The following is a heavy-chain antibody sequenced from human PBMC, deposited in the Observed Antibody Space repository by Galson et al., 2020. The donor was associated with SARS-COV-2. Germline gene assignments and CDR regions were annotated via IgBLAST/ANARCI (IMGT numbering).Heavy chain of an antibody. Sequence: GGSLRLSSAASGFTFSSYSMNWVRQAPGKGLEWVSYISSSSSTIYYADSVKGRFTISRDNAKNSLYLQMNSLRAEDTAVYYCASVYSSSWYYYYYGMDVWGQGTTVTVSS. J-gene: IGHJ6*02. V-gene: IGHV3-48*01. CDR1: GFTFSSYS. CDR2: ISSSSSTI. D-gene: IGHD6-13*01. CDR3: ASVYSSSWYYYYYGMDV.